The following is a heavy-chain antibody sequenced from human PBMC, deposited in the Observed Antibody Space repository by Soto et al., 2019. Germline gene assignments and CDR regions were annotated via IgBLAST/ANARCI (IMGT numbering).Heavy chain of an antibody. CDR2: IYYSGST. Sequence: SETLSLTCTVSGGSISSYYWSWIRQPPGKGLEWIGYIYYSGSTNYNPSLKSRVTISVDTSKNQSSLKLSSVTAADTAVYYCARDRGVVAATWFDPWGQGTLVTVSS. J-gene: IGHJ5*02. CDR3: ARDRGVVAATWFDP. V-gene: IGHV4-59*01. CDR1: GGSISSYY. D-gene: IGHD2-15*01.